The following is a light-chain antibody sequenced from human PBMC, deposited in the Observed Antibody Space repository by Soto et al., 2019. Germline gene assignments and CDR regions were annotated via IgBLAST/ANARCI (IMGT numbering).Light chain of an antibody. CDR2: GNS. CDR1: SSNIGAGYD. CDR3: QSYDSSLSALWV. J-gene: IGLJ3*02. Sequence: QTVVTQPPSVSGAPGQRVTISCTGSSSNIGAGYDVHWYQQLPGTAPKLLIYGNSNRPSGVPDRFSGSKSGTSASLAITGLQAEDEADYYCQSYDSSLSALWVFGGGTKLT. V-gene: IGLV1-40*01.